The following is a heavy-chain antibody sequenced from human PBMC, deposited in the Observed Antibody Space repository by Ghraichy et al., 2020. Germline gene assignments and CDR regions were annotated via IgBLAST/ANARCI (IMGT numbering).Heavy chain of an antibody. D-gene: IGHD1-26*01. CDR1: GFTFGSYA. CDR3: ATTPLVGATNYFDF. J-gene: IGHJ4*01. Sequence: GESLNISCAASGFTFGSYAMHWVRQAPGKGLEWVSAISGSGGSTYYADSVKGRFTISRDNSKNSLYLQMNSLRAEDTAVYYCATTPLVGATNYFDFWGQGTLVTVSS. V-gene: IGHV3-23*01. CDR2: ISGSGGST.